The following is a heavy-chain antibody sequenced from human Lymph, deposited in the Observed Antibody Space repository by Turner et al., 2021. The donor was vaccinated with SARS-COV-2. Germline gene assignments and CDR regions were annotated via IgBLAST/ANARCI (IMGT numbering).Heavy chain of an antibody. D-gene: IGHD1-26*01. J-gene: IGHJ4*02. CDR1: GFNFSSDL. CDR3: ARLGELLLFGLAIDY. V-gene: IGHV3-30-3*01. Sequence: QLQLVQCGGGVVQPWRSLRLSCASPGFNFSSDLMHCVRQAPGKGLEWVAVRSYDGINKYYADSMKGRFTISRDNSKYTLYLQMNSLRAEDTAVYYCARLGELLLFGLAIDYWGQGTLVTVSS. CDR2: RSYDGINK.